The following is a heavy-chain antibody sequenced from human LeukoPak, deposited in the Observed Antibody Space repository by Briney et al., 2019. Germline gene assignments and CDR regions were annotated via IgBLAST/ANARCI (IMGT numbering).Heavy chain of an antibody. J-gene: IGHJ4*02. CDR1: GFTVSSNY. V-gene: IGHV3-53*01. Sequence: GGSLRLSCAASGFTVSSNYMIWVRQPPGKGLEWVSSIFPSGGEIHYADSVRGRFTISRDNSKSILSLQMNSLRAEDTAIYYCATYRQVLLPFESWGQGTLVTVSS. CDR2: IFPSGGEI. CDR3: ATYRQVLLPFES. D-gene: IGHD5-18*01.